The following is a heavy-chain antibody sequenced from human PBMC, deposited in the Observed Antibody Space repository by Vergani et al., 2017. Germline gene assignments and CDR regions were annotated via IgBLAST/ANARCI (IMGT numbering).Heavy chain of an antibody. CDR1: GFTFSGYA. V-gene: IGHV3-30*04. Sequence: QVQLVESGGGVVQPGRSLRLSCAASGFTFSGYAMHWVRQAPGKGLEWVALISYDGSKKYYADSVKGRFTISRDNSKNTLYLQMNSLRAEDTAVYYCARDMAVRFGQADLLLDYWGQGTLVTVSS. J-gene: IGHJ4*02. D-gene: IGHD2-21*01. CDR2: ISYDGSKK. CDR3: ARDMAVRFGQADLLLDY.